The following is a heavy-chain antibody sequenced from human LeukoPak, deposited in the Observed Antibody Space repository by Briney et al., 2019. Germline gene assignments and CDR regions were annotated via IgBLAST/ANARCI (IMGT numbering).Heavy chain of an antibody. CDR1: GDSVSSNSAA. D-gene: IGHD6-13*01. CDR2: TYYRSKWYN. CDR3: ARSPYSSSWYPFAP. J-gene: IGHJ5*02. V-gene: IGHV6-1*01. Sequence: SQTLSLTCAISGDSVSSNSAAWNWIRQSPSRGLEWLGRTYYRSKWYNDYAVSVKSRITINPDTSKNQFSLKLSSVTAADTAVYYCARSPYSSSWYPFAPWGQGTLVTVSS.